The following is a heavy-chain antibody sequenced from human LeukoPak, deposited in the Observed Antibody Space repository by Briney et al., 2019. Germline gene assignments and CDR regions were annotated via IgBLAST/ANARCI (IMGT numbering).Heavy chain of an antibody. Sequence: GASVKVSCKASGYTFTGYYMHWVRQAPGQGLEWMGWINPNSGGTNYAQKFQGRVTMTRDTSISTAYMELSRLRSDDTAVYYCARTGRIAAAARVAFDIWGQGTMVTVSS. CDR2: INPNSGGT. D-gene: IGHD6-13*01. CDR1: GYTFTGYY. V-gene: IGHV1-2*02. CDR3: ARTGRIAAAARVAFDI. J-gene: IGHJ3*02.